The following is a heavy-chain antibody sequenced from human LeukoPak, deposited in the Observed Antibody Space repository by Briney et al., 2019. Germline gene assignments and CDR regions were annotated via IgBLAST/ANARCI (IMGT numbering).Heavy chain of an antibody. D-gene: IGHD3-16*02. CDR1: GYIFTRYG. CDR2: ISAYNGNT. J-gene: IGHJ5*02. Sequence: ASVKVSCKASGYIFTRYGISWVRQAPGQGLEWMGWISAYNGNTNYAQKLQGRVTMTTDTSTSTAYMELRSLRSDDTAVYYCARGFIYDYVWGSYRPHNWFDPWGQGTLVTVSS. CDR3: ARGFIYDYVWGSYRPHNWFDP. V-gene: IGHV1-18*01.